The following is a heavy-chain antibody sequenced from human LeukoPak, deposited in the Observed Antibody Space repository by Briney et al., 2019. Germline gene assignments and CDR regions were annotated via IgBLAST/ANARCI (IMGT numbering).Heavy chain of an antibody. CDR3: ARGPGYYDSSGYYYYFDY. CDR1: GGSFSGYY. V-gene: IGHV4-34*01. D-gene: IGHD3-22*01. CDR2: INHSGST. Sequence: SETLSLTCAVYGGSFSGYYWSWIRQPPGKGLEWIGEINHSGSTNYNPSLKSRVVISVDTSKNQFSLKLSSVTAADTAVYYCARGPGYYDSSGYYYYFDYWGQGTLVTVSS. J-gene: IGHJ4*02.